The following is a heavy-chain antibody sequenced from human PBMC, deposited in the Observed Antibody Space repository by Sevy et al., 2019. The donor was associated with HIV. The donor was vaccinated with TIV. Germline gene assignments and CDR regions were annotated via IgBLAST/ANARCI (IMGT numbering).Heavy chain of an antibody. J-gene: IGHJ3*02. Sequence: ASVKVSCKASGYTFTSYGISWVRQAPGQGLEWMGWISAYNGNTNDAQKLQGRVTMTTDTSTSTAYMELRSLRSDDTAVYYCARDESGSYYYDSSGYYRALTFDIWCQGTMVTVSS. CDR1: GYTFTSYG. V-gene: IGHV1-18*04. D-gene: IGHD3-22*01. CDR3: ARDESGSYYYDSSGYYRALTFDI. CDR2: ISAYNGNT.